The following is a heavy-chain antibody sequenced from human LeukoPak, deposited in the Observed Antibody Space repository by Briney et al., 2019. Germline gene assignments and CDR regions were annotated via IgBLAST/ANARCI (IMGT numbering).Heavy chain of an antibody. Sequence: SETLSLTCTVSSGSISSYYWSWIRQPPGKGLEWIGYIYYSGSTNYNPSLKSRVTISVDTSKNQFSLKLSSVTAADTAVYYCARDLQYYYDSSGYYPVGAFDIWGQGTMVTVSS. J-gene: IGHJ3*02. V-gene: IGHV4-59*01. CDR2: IYYSGST. CDR1: SGSISSYY. D-gene: IGHD3-22*01. CDR3: ARDLQYYYDSSGYYPVGAFDI.